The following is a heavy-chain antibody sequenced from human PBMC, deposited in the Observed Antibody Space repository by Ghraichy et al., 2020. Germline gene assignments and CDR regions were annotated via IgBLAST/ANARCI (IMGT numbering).Heavy chain of an antibody. CDR3: ARRGGSGYYYYYYYMDV. Sequence: GESPNISCKGSGYSFTSYWISWVRQMPGKGLEWMGRIDPSDSYTNYSPSFQGHVTISADKSISTAYLQWSSLKASDTAMYYCARRGGSGYYYYYYYMDVWGKGTTVTVSS. D-gene: IGHD2-15*01. CDR2: IDPSDSYT. J-gene: IGHJ6*03. CDR1: GYSFTSYW. V-gene: IGHV5-10-1*01.